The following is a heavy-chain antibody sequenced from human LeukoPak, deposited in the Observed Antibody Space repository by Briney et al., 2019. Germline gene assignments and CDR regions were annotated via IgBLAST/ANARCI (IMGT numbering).Heavy chain of an antibody. D-gene: IGHD4-17*01. V-gene: IGHV4-59*12. Sequence: SETLSLTCTVSGGSISTYYWSWIRQPPGKGLEWIGYIYYSGNTNYNPSLKSRVTISIDTSKNQFSLKLSSVTAADTAVYYCASTNDFGDYVGAWGQGTLVTVSS. CDR3: ASTNDFGDYVGA. J-gene: IGHJ5*02. CDR1: GGSISTYY. CDR2: IYYSGNT.